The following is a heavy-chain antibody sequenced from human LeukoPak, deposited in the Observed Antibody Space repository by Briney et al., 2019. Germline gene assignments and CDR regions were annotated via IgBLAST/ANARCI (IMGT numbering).Heavy chain of an antibody. CDR2: TYYRSKWFN. CDR3: ARTLPAAGYPWFDT. Sequence: SQTLSLTCAISGDSVSSNSAAWNWIRQSPSRGLEWLGRTYYRSKWFNDYARSVKGRITFNPDTSKSQFFLHLNSVTPEDTAVYYGARTLPAAGYPWFDTWGQGTLVTVSS. CDR1: GDSVSSNSAA. D-gene: IGHD6-13*01. V-gene: IGHV6-1*01. J-gene: IGHJ5*02.